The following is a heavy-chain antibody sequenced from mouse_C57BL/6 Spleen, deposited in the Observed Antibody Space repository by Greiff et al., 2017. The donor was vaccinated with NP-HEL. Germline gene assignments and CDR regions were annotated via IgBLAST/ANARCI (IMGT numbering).Heavy chain of an antibody. Sequence: VQLQQPGAELVKPGASVKVSCKASGYTFTSYWMHWVKQRPGQGLEWIGRIHPSDSDTNYNQKFKGKATLTVDKSSNTAYMQLSSLTSEDSAVDYCAMGYGSSYWYFDVWGTGTTVTVSS. J-gene: IGHJ1*03. D-gene: IGHD1-1*01. CDR2: IHPSDSDT. CDR3: AMGYGSSYWYFDV. CDR1: GYTFTSYW. V-gene: IGHV1-74*01.